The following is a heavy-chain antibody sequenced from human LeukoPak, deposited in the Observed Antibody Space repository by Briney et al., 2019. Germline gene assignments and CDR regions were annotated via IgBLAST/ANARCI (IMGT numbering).Heavy chain of an antibody. D-gene: IGHD6-19*01. J-gene: IGHJ4*02. CDR1: GLTLSSYA. V-gene: IGHV3-23*01. CDR3: AKTMTAGYNSGSSDY. Sequence: PGGSLRLACAASGLTLSSYAMSWVRQAPGKGLEWVSVISGRGANTNYADSVKGRFTISRDNSKNTLFLQMNSLSAADTAVYYCAKTMTAGYNSGSSDYWGQGILVTVSS. CDR2: ISGRGANT.